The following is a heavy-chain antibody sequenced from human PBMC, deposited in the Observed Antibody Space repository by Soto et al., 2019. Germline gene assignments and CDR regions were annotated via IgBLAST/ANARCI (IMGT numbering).Heavy chain of an antibody. CDR2: INAHSGGT. V-gene: IGHV1-2*02. J-gene: IGHJ5*02. Sequence: ASVKVSCKASGFSFTGYYIHWLRQAPGQGLEWMGWINAHSGGTEYAQKFQGRVTLTRATSIATAYLTLTSLTSDDTALYYCAKDLTRQLAYWLDPWGQGTQVTVSS. CDR1: GFSFTGYY. D-gene: IGHD6-6*01. CDR3: AKDLTRQLAYWLDP.